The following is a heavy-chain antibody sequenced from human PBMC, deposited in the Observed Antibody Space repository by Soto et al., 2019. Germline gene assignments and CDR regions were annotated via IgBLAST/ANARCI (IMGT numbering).Heavy chain of an antibody. Sequence: QVQLVQSGAEVKKPGASVKVSCKASGYTFTAYYMHWLRQAPGQGLECVGWINPNSGGTNYAQRFQGRVTVTNDTSISTTYMELSSLGSDDTAVYYCARGDFDRSGNYNAGWFAPWGQGTLVTVSS. CDR1: GYTFTAYY. V-gene: IGHV1-2*02. CDR3: ARGDFDRSGNYNAGWFAP. J-gene: IGHJ5*02. CDR2: INPNSGGT. D-gene: IGHD3-22*01.